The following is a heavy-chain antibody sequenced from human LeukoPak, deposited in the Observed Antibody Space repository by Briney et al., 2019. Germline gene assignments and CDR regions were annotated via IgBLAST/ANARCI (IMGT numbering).Heavy chain of an antibody. D-gene: IGHD6-13*01. CDR2: ISGSAGST. J-gene: IGHJ4*02. CDR3: AKHTGYSSSWYAEDY. CDR1: GFTFSSYG. V-gene: IGHV3-23*01. Sequence: GGSLRLSCAASGFTFSSYGMNWVRQAPGKGLEWVSAISGSAGSTYYADSVKGRFTISRDNSKNTLYLQMNSLRAEDTAVYYCAKHTGYSSSWYAEDYWGQGTLVTVSS.